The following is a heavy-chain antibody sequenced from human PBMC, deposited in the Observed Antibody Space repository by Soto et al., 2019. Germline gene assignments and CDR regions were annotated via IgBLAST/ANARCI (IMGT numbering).Heavy chain of an antibody. CDR3: ARDGYSYGGYYFDY. Sequence: EVQLVESGGGLVQPGGSLRLSCAASGFTFSSYSMNWVRQAPGKGLEWVSYISSSSSTIYYADSVKGRFTISRDNAKNSLYLQMSSLRDEDTAVYYCARDGYSYGGYYFDYWGQGTLVTVSS. CDR1: GFTFSSYS. D-gene: IGHD5-18*01. CDR2: ISSSSSTI. V-gene: IGHV3-48*02. J-gene: IGHJ4*02.